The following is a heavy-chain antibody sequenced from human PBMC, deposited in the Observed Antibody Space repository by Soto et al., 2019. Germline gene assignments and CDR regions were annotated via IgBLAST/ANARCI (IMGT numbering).Heavy chain of an antibody. J-gene: IGHJ4*02. CDR3: ATNLTYAGGDY. V-gene: IGHV1-69*12. Sequence: QVQLVQSGAEVKKPGSSVKVSCKASGGTFSSYAISWVRQAPGQGLEWMGGIIPIFGTANYAQKFQGRVTITADESTSTGYMEMSIMRSEDSALYYCATNLTYAGGDYWGQGTLVTVSS. CDR1: GGTFSSYA. CDR2: IIPIFGTA. D-gene: IGHD1-1*01.